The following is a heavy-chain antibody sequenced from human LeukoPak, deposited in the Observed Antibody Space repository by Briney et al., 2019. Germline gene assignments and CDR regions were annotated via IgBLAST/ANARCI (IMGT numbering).Heavy chain of an antibody. CDR3: SRVRSSSWYDY. CDR2: ISSDGTTT. D-gene: IGHD6-13*01. Sequence: GGSLRLSCATSGFTFSTSWMHWVRQAPGEWLVWVSRISSDGTTTTYADSVKGRFTISRDNAKNTLYLQMNSLRVEDTAVYNCSRVRSSSWYDYCGQGALVTVSS. J-gene: IGHJ4*02. CDR1: GFTFSTSW. V-gene: IGHV3-74*01.